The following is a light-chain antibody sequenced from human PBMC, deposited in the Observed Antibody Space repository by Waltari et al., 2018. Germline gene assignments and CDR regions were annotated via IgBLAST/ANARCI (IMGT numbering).Light chain of an antibody. CDR3: QQYYNTPWT. Sequence: DIVMTQSPDSLAVSLGERATINCTSSQSVLFHSDNQNYLTWYQQKPGQPPKLLIYWASTRESGVPDRFSGSGSGTDFTLTISSLQAEDVAVYYCQQYYNTPWTFGQGTKVEIK. CDR1: QSVLFHSDNQNY. V-gene: IGKV4-1*01. CDR2: WAS. J-gene: IGKJ1*01.